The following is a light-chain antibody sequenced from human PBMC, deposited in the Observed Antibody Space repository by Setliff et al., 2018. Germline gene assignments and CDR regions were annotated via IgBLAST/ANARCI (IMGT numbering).Light chain of an antibody. CDR2: DVT. J-gene: IGLJ1*01. Sequence: QSALTQPRSVSGSPGQSVTISCTGTSSDVGAYNYVSWYQHHPGKVPKLMVYDVTKRPSGVPDRFSGSKSGTSASLAITGLQAEDEADYYCQSYDSSLSGRVFGTGTKGTVL. V-gene: IGLV2-11*01. CDR3: QSYDSSLSGRV. CDR1: SSDVGAYNY.